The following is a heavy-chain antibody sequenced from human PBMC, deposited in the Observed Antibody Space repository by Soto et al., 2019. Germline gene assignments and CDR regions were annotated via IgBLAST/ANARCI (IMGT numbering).Heavy chain of an antibody. V-gene: IGHV1-18*01. CDR1: GYTFTSYG. D-gene: IGHD3-9*01. J-gene: IGHJ6*03. CDR2: ISAYNGNT. CDR3: ARSVLTIFSYYYMDV. Sequence: EASVKVSCKASGYTFTSYGISWVRQAPRQGLEWMGWISAYNGNTNYAQKLQGRVTMTTDTSTSTAYMELRSLRSDDTAVYYCARSVLTIFSYYYMDVWGKGTTVTVSS.